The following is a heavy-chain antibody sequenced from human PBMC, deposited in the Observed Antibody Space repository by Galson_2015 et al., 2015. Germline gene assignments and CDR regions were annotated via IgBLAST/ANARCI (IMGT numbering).Heavy chain of an antibody. CDR1: GFTVSSNY. CDR2: IYSGGST. Sequence: SLRLSCEASGFTVSSNYMSWVRQAPGKGLEWVSVIYSGGSTYYADSVKGRFTISRDNSKNTLYLQMNSLRAEDTAVYYCARGTVTPIARGFDYWGQGTLVTVSS. V-gene: IGHV3-53*01. D-gene: IGHD4-17*01. CDR3: ARGTVTPIARGFDY. J-gene: IGHJ4*02.